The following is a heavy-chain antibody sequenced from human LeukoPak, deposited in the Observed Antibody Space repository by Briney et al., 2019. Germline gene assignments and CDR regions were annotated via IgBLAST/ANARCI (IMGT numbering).Heavy chain of an antibody. V-gene: IGHV5-51*01. D-gene: IGHD3-22*01. CDR3: ARPHYYDNSGYYFQYYFDY. Sequence: KNGESLKISCRASGYSFTTYWIGWVRQMPGKGLEWMGVIFPADSDTRYSPSFQGQVTISADKSISTAYLQWSSLKASDTAMYYCARPHYYDNSGYYFQYYFDYWGQGTLVTVSS. CDR2: IFPADSDT. CDR1: GYSFTTYW. J-gene: IGHJ4*02.